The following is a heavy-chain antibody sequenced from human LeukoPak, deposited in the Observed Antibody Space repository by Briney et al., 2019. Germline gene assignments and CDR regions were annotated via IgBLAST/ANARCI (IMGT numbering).Heavy chain of an antibody. CDR1: GGSFSGYY. D-gene: IGHD2-15*01. V-gene: IGHV4-34*01. CDR3: ARSPPRYCSGGSCFPD. CDR2: INHSGST. J-gene: IGHJ4*02. Sequence: NPSETLSLTCAVYGGSFSGYYWSWIRQPPGKGLEWLGEINHSGSTNYNPSLKSRVTISVDTSKNQFSLKLSSVTAADTAVYYCARSPPRYCSGGSCFPDWGQGTLVTVSS.